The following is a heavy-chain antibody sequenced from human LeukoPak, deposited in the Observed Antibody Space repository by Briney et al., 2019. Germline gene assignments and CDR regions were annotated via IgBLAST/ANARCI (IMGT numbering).Heavy chain of an antibody. Sequence: GASVKVSCKASGYTFNRYGITWVRQAPGQGLEWMGWISAYNGDTVYAQMFQGRVTMTTDTSTSTAYMEVTNLRSDDTAMYYCARSGHCSGVGCYAQGIDYWGQGTLVTVSS. CDR1: GYTFNRYG. V-gene: IGHV1-18*01. CDR3: ARSGHCSGVGCYAQGIDY. CDR2: ISAYNGDT. J-gene: IGHJ4*02. D-gene: IGHD2-2*01.